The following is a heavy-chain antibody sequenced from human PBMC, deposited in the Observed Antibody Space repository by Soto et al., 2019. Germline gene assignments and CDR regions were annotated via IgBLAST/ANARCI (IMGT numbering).Heavy chain of an antibody. J-gene: IGHJ6*02. Sequence: GGSLRLSCAASGFTFSSYSMNWVRQAPGKGLEWVSSISSSSSYIYYADSVKGRFTISRDNAKNSLYLQMNSLRAEDTAVYYCARGENGGYYYYGMDVWGQGTTVTVSS. CDR3: ARGENGGYYYYGMDV. D-gene: IGHD7-27*01. CDR2: ISSSSSYI. V-gene: IGHV3-21*01. CDR1: GFTFSSYS.